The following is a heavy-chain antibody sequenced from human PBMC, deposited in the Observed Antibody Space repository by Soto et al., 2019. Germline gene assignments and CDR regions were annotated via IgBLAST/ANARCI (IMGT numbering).Heavy chain of an antibody. Sequence: QVQLVQSGAEVKKPGSSVEVSCKASGGTFGSYAISWVRHAPGQGLEWMGGIIPSPGTANYAQKFQGRVTIAADESTSTAYMELSSLRSEDTAVYYCARSQGSSTSLEVYYYYYYGMDVWGQGTTVTVSS. CDR3: ARSQGSSTSLEVYYYYYYGMDV. D-gene: IGHD2-2*01. V-gene: IGHV1-69*01. CDR1: GGTFGSYA. J-gene: IGHJ6*02. CDR2: IIPSPGTA.